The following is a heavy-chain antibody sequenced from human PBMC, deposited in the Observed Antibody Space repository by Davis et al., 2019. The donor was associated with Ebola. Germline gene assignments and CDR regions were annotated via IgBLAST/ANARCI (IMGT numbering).Heavy chain of an antibody. Sequence: LGGSLRLSCAASGFTFSGSAMHWVRQASGKGLEWVGRIRNKANSYATAYAASVKGRFTISRDDSKNTAYLQMNSLKTEDTAVYYCTNRPLGWYSSGWSQHWGQGTLVTVSS. J-gene: IGHJ1*01. CDR2: IRNKANSYAT. D-gene: IGHD6-19*01. V-gene: IGHV3-73*01. CDR1: GFTFSGSA. CDR3: TNRPLGWYSSGWSQH.